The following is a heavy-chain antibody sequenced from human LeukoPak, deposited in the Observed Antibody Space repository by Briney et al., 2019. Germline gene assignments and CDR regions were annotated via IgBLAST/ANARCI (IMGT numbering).Heavy chain of an antibody. D-gene: IGHD3-10*01. Sequence: PSETLSLTCTVSGGSISSGGYYWSWIRQPPGKGLEWIGYIYHSGSTYYNPSLKSRVTISVDRSKNQFSLKLSSVTAADTAVYYCARVGDTMVRGIDYWGQGTLVTVSS. CDR3: ARVGDTMVRGIDY. CDR1: GGSISSGGYY. V-gene: IGHV4-30-2*01. CDR2: IYHSGST. J-gene: IGHJ4*02.